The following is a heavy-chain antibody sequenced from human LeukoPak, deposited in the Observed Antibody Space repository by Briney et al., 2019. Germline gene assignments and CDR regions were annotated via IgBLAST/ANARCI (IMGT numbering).Heavy chain of an antibody. D-gene: IGHD2-15*01. J-gene: IGHJ4*02. Sequence: GRSLRLSCVASGFTSGFTFSYYAMHWVRQAPGKGLEWVAFISNDGGNRYFANSVKGRFTISRDNSKNTVYLQMNSLGAEDTAVYYYADSDGYYYDVWGQGTLVTVS. CDR3: ADSDGYYYDV. V-gene: IGHV3-30-3*01. CDR1: GFTFSYYA. CDR2: ISNDGGNR.